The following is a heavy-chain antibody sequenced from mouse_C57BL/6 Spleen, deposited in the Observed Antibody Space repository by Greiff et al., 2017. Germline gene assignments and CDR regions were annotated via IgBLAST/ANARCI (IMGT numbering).Heavy chain of an antibody. CDR2: IDPETGGT. D-gene: IGHD1-1*01. CDR1: GYTFTDYE. Sequence: QVQLQQSGAELVRPGASVTLSCKASGYTFTDYEMHWVKQTPVHGLEWIGAIDPETGGTAYNQKFKGKAILTADKSSSTAYMELRSLTSEDSAVYYCTRDTTVPAWFAYWGQGTLVTVSA. CDR3: TRDTTVPAWFAY. V-gene: IGHV1-15*01. J-gene: IGHJ3*01.